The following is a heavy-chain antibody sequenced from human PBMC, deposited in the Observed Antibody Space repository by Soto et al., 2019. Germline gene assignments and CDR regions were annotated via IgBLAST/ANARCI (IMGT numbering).Heavy chain of an antibody. Sequence: SKTLDLTSTVQGGSISSDYWCYIRLRLGKGLEWIGYIYYSGSTNYNPSLKSRVTISVDTSKNQFSLKLSSVTAADTAVYYCARDHTITMVRGVYYYGMDVWGQGTTVT. CDR3: ARDHTITMVRGVYYYGMDV. CDR1: GGSISSDY. V-gene: IGHV4-59*01. J-gene: IGHJ6*02. D-gene: IGHD3-10*01. CDR2: IYYSGST.